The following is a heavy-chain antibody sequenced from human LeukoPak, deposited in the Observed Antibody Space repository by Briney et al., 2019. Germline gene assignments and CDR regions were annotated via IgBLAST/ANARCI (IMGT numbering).Heavy chain of an antibody. CDR2: INGDGRNI. J-gene: IGHJ4*02. D-gene: IGHD3-10*01. CDR1: GFTFSSYW. V-gene: IGHV3-74*01. CDR3: ARGSGSYKDFDY. Sequence: GGSLRLSCVASGFTFSSYWMHWVRQDPTKGLVWVSRINGDGRNINYADSVRGRFTISTDNAKNTLYLQMNTLRVEDTAVYYCARGSGSYKDFDYWGQGTLVTVSS.